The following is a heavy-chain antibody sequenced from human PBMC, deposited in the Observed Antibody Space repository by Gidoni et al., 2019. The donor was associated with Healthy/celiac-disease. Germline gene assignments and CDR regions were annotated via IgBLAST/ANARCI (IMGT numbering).Heavy chain of an antibody. V-gene: IGHV3-30*02. D-gene: IGHD4-17*01. CDR3: ATPDYGGIPFDY. J-gene: IGHJ4*02. CDR2: IRYDGSNK. CDR1: GFTFSSYG. Sequence: QVQLVESGGGVVQPGGSLRLPCAASGFTFSSYGMHWVRQAPGKGLEWVAFIRYDGSNKYYADSVKGRFTISRDNSKNTLYLQMNSLRAEDTAVYYCATPDYGGIPFDYWGQGTLVTVSS.